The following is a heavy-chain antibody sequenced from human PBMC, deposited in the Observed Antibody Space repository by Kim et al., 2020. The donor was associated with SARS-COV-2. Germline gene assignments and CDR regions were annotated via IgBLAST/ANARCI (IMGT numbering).Heavy chain of an antibody. CDR1: GFTFSTYW. D-gene: IGHD4-4*01. CDR3: AKGPRTVTTSSYYFGMDV. CDR2: IKQDGSEK. Sequence: GGSLRLSCAASGFTFSTYWMTWVRQAPGKGLEWVANIKQDGSEKCYVDSVRGRFIISRDNAKNSLYLQMNSLRAEDTAVYYCAKGPRTVTTSSYYFGMDVWGQGAPVTVSS. J-gene: IGHJ6*02. V-gene: IGHV3-7*03.